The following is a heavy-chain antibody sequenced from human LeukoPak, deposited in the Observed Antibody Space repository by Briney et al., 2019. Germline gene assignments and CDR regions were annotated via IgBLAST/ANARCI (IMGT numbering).Heavy chain of an antibody. CDR2: IRYDGSNK. V-gene: IGHV3-30*02. Sequence: GGSLRLSCAASGFTFSSYGMHWVRQAPGKGLEWVAFIRYDGSNKYYADSVKGRFTISRDNSKNTLYLQMNSLRAEDTAVYYCARDKWVGYCSSTSCYYDAFDIWGQGTMVTVSS. D-gene: IGHD2-2*01. CDR3: ARDKWVGYCSSTSCYYDAFDI. J-gene: IGHJ3*02. CDR1: GFTFSSYG.